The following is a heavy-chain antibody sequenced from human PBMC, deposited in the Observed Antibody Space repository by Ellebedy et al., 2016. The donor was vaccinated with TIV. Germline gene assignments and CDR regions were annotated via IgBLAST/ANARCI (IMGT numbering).Heavy chain of an antibody. CDR3: AKEFGWAIDS. CDR1: GFTFSSYG. CDR2: TSHDGSNT. Sequence: GESLKISCAASGFTFSSYGTHWVRQAPGKGLEWVAVTSHDGSNTYYGDSVKGRFTISRDNSKNTLYLQMNSLRPEDTAVFYCAKEFGWAIDSWGQGTLVTVSS. D-gene: IGHD3-10*01. J-gene: IGHJ4*02. V-gene: IGHV3-30*18.